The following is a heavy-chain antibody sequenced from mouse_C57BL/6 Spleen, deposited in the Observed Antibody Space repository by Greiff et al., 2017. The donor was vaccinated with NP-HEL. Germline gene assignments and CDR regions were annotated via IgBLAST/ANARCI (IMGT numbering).Heavy chain of an antibody. CDR1: GYAFTNYL. Sequence: QVQLQQSGAELVRPGTSVKVSCKASGYAFTNYLIEWVKQRPGQGLEWIGVINPGSGGTNYNEKFKGKATLTADKSSSTAYMQLSSLTSEDSAVYFCARFSTGTHYFDYWGKGTTLTVSS. CDR3: ARFSTGTHYFDY. V-gene: IGHV1-54*01. J-gene: IGHJ2*01. CDR2: INPGSGGT. D-gene: IGHD4-1*02.